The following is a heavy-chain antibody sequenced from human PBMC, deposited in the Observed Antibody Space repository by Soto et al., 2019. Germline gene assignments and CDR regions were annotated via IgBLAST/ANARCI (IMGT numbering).Heavy chain of an antibody. CDR2: IYSGGST. CDR1: GFTVSSNY. CDR3: AREGLLRAGAFDI. J-gene: IGHJ3*02. Sequence: EVQLVESGGGLVQPGGSLRLSCAASGFTVSSNYMSWVRQAPGKGLEWVSVIYSGGSTYYADSVKGRFTISRHNSKNTLYLQMNSLRAEDTAVYYGAREGLLRAGAFDIWGQGTMVTVSS. D-gene: IGHD6-25*01. V-gene: IGHV3-53*04.